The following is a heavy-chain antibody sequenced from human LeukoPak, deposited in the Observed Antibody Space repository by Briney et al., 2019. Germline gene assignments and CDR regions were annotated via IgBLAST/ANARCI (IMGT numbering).Heavy chain of an antibody. CDR1: GLSISGYW. CDR3: ARDPYILDAA. J-gene: IGHJ5*02. CDR2: INSDGSGT. Sequence: QAGGSLRLSCTASGLSISGYWMHWVRQAPGKGLVRLSRINSDGSGTDYADSVKGRFTVSRDNGKNTVYLRMSSLRAEDTAVYYCARDPYILDAAWGQGTLVTVSS. D-gene: IGHD3-16*01. V-gene: IGHV3-74*01.